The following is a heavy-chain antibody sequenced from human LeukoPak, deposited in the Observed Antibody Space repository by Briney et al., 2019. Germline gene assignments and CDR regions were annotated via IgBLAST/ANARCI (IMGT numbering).Heavy chain of an antibody. CDR3: AREWIAVAGTYYYGMDV. Sequence: ASVKVSCKASGYTFTGYYMHWVRQAPGQGLEWMGWINPNSGGTDYAQKFQGRVTMTRDTSISTAYMELSSLRSDDTAVYYCAREWIAVAGTYYYGMDVWGQGTTVTVSS. J-gene: IGHJ6*02. D-gene: IGHD6-19*01. V-gene: IGHV1-2*02. CDR1: GYTFTGYY. CDR2: INPNSGGT.